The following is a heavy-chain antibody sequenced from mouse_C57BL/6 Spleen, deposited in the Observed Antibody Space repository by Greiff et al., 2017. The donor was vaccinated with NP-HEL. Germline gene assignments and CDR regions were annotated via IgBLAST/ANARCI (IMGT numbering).Heavy chain of an antibody. CDR3: ARGYYGSSPAWFAY. CDR1: GFTFSDYG. V-gene: IGHV5-17*01. Sequence: EVQGVESGGGLVKPGGSLKLSCAASGFTFSDYGMHWVRQAPEKGLEWVAYISSGSSTIYYAETVKGRFTISRDNAKNTLFLQMTSLRSEDTAMYYCARGYYGSSPAWFAYWGQGTLVTVSA. D-gene: IGHD1-1*01. J-gene: IGHJ3*01. CDR2: ISSGSSTI.